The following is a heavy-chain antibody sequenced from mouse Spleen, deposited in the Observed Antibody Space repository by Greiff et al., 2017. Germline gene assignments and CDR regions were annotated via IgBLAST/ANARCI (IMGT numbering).Heavy chain of an antibody. CDR1: GFTFSSYA. J-gene: IGHJ3*01. Sequence: EVKLVESGGGLVKPGGSLKLSCAASGFTFSSYAMSWVRQTPEKRLEWVAYISSGGGNTYYPDSVKGRFTISRDNAKNTLYLQMSSLRSEDTALYYCARPSYSNFGGFAYWGQGTLVTVSA. V-gene: IGHV5-9*01. D-gene: IGHD2-5*01. CDR3: ARPSYSNFGGFAY. CDR2: ISSGGGNT.